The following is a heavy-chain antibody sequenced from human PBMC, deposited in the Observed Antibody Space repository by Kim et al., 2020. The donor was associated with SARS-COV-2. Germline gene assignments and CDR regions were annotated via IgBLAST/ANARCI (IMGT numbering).Heavy chain of an antibody. Sequence: IFPSRTTNYNPSLKTRVTMSIDTSKNQFSLKLSSVTAADTAVYYCAKGLNWGQGTLVTVSS. CDR3: AKGLN. J-gene: IGHJ4*02. V-gene: IGHV4-4*08. CDR2: IFPSRTT.